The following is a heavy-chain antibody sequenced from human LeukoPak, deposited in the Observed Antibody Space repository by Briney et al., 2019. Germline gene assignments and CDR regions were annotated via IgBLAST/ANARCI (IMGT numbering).Heavy chain of an antibody. J-gene: IGHJ4*02. D-gene: IGHD1-26*01. CDR1: GGSISSYY. CDR3: ARVQNSGSYTYYFDY. V-gene: IGHV4-4*07. CDR2: IYTSGST. Sequence: PSETLSLTCTVSGGSISSYYWSWIRQPAGKGLEWIGRIYTSGSTNYNPSLKSRVTMSVDTSKNQFSPKLSSVTAADTAVYYCARVQNSGSYTYYFDYWGQGTLVTVSS.